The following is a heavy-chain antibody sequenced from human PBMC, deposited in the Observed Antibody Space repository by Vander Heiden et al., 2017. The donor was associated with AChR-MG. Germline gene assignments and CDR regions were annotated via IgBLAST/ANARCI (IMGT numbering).Heavy chain of an antibody. CDR2: IKSKSDGGTT. CDR1: GLSISNAW. Sequence: EVQLVESGGGLVKPGGSIRLSCAVSGLSISNAWMSWVRQAPGKGLEWVVRIKSKSDGGTTVYAAPVKGRFTISRDDSKNTLYLQMNSLKTEDTAVYCCTTDRSSWDYYYYGMDIWGQGATVIVSS. CDR3: TTDRSSWDYYYYGMDI. V-gene: IGHV3-15*01. D-gene: IGHD6-13*01. J-gene: IGHJ6*02.